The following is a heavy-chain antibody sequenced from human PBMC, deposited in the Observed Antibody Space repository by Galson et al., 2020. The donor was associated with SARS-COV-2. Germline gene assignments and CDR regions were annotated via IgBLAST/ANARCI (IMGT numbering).Heavy chain of an antibody. CDR1: GYTFTSYG. V-gene: IGHV1-18*01. Sequence: GESLKISCKASGYTFTSYGITWVRQAPGQGLEWMGWISPYNGITNYAQILQGRVTMTTDTSTNTAYMELRSLRSDDTAVYYCARGAEASDYWGQGTLVTVSS. CDR2: ISPYNGIT. J-gene: IGHJ4*02. CDR3: ARGAEASDY.